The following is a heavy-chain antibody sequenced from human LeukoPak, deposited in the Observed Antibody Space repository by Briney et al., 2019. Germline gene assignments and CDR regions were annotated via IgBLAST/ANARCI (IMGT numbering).Heavy chain of an antibody. CDR1: GYTFTSYG. J-gene: IGHJ4*02. CDR2: INPNSGGT. D-gene: IGHD2-8*01. Sequence: ASVKVSCKASGYTFTSYGISWVRQAPGQGLEWMGWINPNSGGTNYAQKFQGRVTMTRDTSISTAYMELSRLRSDDTAVYYCARPNFHNEIFDYWGQGTLVTVSS. V-gene: IGHV1-2*02. CDR3: ARPNFHNEIFDY.